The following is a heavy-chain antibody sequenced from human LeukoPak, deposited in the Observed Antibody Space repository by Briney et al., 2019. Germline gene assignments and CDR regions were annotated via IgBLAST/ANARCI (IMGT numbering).Heavy chain of an antibody. Sequence: GGSLRLSCAASGFTFSSYSMNWVRQAPGKGLEWVSYISSSSSTIYYADSVKGRFTISRDNAKNSLYLQMNSLRAEDTAVYYCARVSGEIRFLEWLPPEYGMDVWGQGTTVTVSS. D-gene: IGHD3-3*01. CDR3: ARVSGEIRFLEWLPPEYGMDV. CDR2: ISSSSSTI. CDR1: GFTFSSYS. J-gene: IGHJ6*02. V-gene: IGHV3-48*01.